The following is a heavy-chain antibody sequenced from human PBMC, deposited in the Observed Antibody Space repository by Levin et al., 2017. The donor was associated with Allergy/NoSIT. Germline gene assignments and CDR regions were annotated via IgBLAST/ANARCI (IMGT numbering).Heavy chain of an antibody. J-gene: IGHJ6*02. Sequence: GGSLRLSCAASGFTFSNYAMNWVRQAPGKGLEWVSGTSDSGGSTYYADSVKGRFTISRDNSKNTLYLQVNSLRAEDTALYSCAKDLASLPAANYYYAMAVWGQGTTVTVSS. V-gene: IGHV3-23*01. CDR2: TSDSGGST. D-gene: IGHD2-2*01. CDR3: AKDLASLPAANYYYAMAV. CDR1: GFTFSNYA.